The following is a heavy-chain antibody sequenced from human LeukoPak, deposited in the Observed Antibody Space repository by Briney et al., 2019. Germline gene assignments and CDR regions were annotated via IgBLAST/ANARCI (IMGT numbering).Heavy chain of an antibody. Sequence: SETLSLTCTVSGGSISSYYWSWIRQPPGKGLEWIGYIHHSGTTNYSPSLKSRVTISVDTSKNRFSLRLSSLTAADTAGYFCAGSGWSFDAFDFWGQGTMVTVSS. CDR1: GGSISSYY. J-gene: IGHJ3*01. CDR2: IHHSGTT. D-gene: IGHD6-19*01. V-gene: IGHV4-59*08. CDR3: AGSGWSFDAFDF.